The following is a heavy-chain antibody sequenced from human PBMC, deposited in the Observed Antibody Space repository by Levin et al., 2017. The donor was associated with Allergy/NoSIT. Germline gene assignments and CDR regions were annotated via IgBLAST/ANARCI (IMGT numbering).Heavy chain of an antibody. CDR3: ARELWNDSKGGRGAFDI. CDR1: GYTFTGYY. J-gene: IGHJ3*02. Sequence: ASVKVSCKASGYTFTGYYMHWVRQAPGQGLEWMGWINPNSGGTNYAQKFQGRVTMTRDTSISTAYMELSRLRSDDTAVYYCARELWNDSKGGRGAFDIWGQGTMVTVSS. V-gene: IGHV1-2*02. D-gene: IGHD1-1*01. CDR2: INPNSGGT.